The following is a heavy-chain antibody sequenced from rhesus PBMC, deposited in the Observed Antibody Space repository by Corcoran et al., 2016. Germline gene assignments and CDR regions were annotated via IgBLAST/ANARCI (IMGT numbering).Heavy chain of an antibody. V-gene: IGHV4-160*01. Sequence: QVQLQESGPGLVKPSETLSLTCAVSGGSISSNYWSWIRQAPGKGLGCIGRIYGSGGSTDYNPPLKSRVTISTDTSQNQFSLKLSSVTAADTAVYYCARDSQSRWELPFDYWGQGVLVTVSS. CDR3: ARDSQSRWELPFDY. CDR2: IYGSGGST. J-gene: IGHJ4*01. CDR1: GGSISSNY. D-gene: IGHD1-44*01.